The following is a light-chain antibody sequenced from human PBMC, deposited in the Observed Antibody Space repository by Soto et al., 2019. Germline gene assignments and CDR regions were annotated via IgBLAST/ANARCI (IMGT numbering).Light chain of an antibody. CDR1: SGHSNYA. V-gene: IGLV4-69*01. Sequence: QAVVTQSPSASASLGASVKLTCTLSSGHSNYAIAWHQQQPEKGPQYLMKLNSDGSHTKGDGIPDRFSGSSSGAERYLTISSLQSEDEADYYCQTWATGIQIFGGGTKVTVL. CDR3: QTWATGIQI. CDR2: LNSDGSH. J-gene: IGLJ2*01.